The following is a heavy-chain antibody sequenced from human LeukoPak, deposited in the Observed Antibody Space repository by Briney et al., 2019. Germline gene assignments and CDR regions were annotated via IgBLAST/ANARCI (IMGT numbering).Heavy chain of an antibody. CDR2: INHSGST. V-gene: IGHV4-34*01. Sequence: SETLSLTCAVCGGSFSGYYWSWIRQPPGKGLEWIGEINHSGSTNYNPSLKSRVTISVDTSKNQFSLKLSSVTAADTAVYYCAGSDSSGYYLGPNPYYFDYWGQGTLVTVSS. D-gene: IGHD3-22*01. CDR3: AGSDSSGYYLGPNPYYFDY. J-gene: IGHJ4*02. CDR1: GGSFSGYY.